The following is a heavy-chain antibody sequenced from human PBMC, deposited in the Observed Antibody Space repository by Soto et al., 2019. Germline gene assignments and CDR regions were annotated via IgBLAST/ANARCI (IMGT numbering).Heavy chain of an antibody. D-gene: IGHD2-2*01. Sequence: SVKVSCKASGGTFSSYTNSWVRQAPGQGLEWMGRIIPILGIANYAQKFQGRVTITADKSTSTAYMELSRLTSDDTAVYYCARMCSHTNCLCDAFDIWGQGTMVTVSS. CDR3: ARMCSHTNCLCDAFDI. V-gene: IGHV1-69*02. CDR1: GGTFSSYT. CDR2: IIPILGIA. J-gene: IGHJ3*02.